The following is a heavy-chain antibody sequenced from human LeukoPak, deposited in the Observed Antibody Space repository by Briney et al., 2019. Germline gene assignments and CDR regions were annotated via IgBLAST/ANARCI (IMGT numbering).Heavy chain of an antibody. CDR2: MNQDGSEK. Sequence: GGSLRLSCAASGLAFGSYWMNWVRQAPGKGLEWVANMNQDGSEKNYVDSVKGRFTISRDNGKNTLFLQMNSLRAEDAAVYYCVRGNDYGGPHYWGQGTLVTASS. D-gene: IGHD4-23*01. J-gene: IGHJ4*02. CDR3: VRGNDYGGPHY. V-gene: IGHV3-7*01. CDR1: GLAFGSYW.